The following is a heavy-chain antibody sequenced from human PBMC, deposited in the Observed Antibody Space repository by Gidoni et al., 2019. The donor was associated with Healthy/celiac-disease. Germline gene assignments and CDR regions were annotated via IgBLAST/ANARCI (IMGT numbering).Heavy chain of an antibody. CDR3: ASGMVERRHNWFDP. CDR2: ISYDGSNK. V-gene: IGHV3-30-3*01. Sequence: PGKGLEWVAVISYDGSNKYYADSVKGRFTISRDNSKNTLYLQMNSLRAEDTAVYYCASGMVERRHNWFDPWGQGTLVTVSS. D-gene: IGHD1-1*01. J-gene: IGHJ5*02.